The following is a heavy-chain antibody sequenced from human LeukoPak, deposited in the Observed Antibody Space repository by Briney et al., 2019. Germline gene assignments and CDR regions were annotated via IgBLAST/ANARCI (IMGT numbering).Heavy chain of an antibody. CDR2: IIPILGIA. J-gene: IGHJ4*02. V-gene: IGHV1-69*04. Sequence: SVKVSCKASGYTFTSYYMHWVRQAPGQGLEWMGRIIPILGIANYAQKFQGRVTITADKSTSTAYMELSSLRSEDTAVYYCARDKVVRGVIISAGDYWGQGTLVTVSS. CDR3: ARDKVVRGVIISAGDY. CDR1: GYTFTSYY. D-gene: IGHD3-10*01.